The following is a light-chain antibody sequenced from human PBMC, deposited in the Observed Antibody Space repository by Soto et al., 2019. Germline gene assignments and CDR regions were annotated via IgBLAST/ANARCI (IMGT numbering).Light chain of an antibody. CDR1: YSNVETNY. Sequence: QAVVTQPPSASGTPGQRVTISCSGSYSNVETNYVYWYQQVPGTAPKLLIYTNDQRPSGVPDRFPASKSGTSASLAISGLRSEDEADYFCSATDDSLGGPVFGGGTKLTVL. V-gene: IGLV1-47*02. CDR3: SATDDSLGGPV. J-gene: IGLJ2*01. CDR2: TND.